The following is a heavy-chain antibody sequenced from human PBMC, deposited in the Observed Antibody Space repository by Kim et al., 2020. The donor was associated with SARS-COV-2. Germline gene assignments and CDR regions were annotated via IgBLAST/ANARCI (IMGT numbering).Heavy chain of an antibody. J-gene: IGHJ4*02. CDR3: AKALAAADHYYFDY. D-gene: IGHD6-13*01. Sequence: GDHVKGRLHITRDNSKNTLYLQMNSLRAEDTAVYYCAKALAAADHYYFDYWGKGTLVTVSS. V-gene: IGHV3-23*01.